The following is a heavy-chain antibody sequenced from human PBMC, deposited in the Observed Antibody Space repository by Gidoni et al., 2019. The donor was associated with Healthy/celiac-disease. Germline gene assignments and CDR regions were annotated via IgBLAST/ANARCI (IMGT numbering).Heavy chain of an antibody. J-gene: IGHJ4*02. CDR1: GGSISSSSYY. Sequence: QLQLQESGPGLVKPSETLSLTCTVSGGSISSSSYYWGWIRQPPGKGLEWIGSIYYSGSTYYNPSLKSRVTISVDTSKNQFSLKLSSVTAADTAVYYCARGYHDFWSGYYLSDVFDYWGQGTLVTVSS. V-gene: IGHV4-39*07. D-gene: IGHD3-3*01. CDR3: ARGYHDFWSGYYLSDVFDY. CDR2: IYYSGST.